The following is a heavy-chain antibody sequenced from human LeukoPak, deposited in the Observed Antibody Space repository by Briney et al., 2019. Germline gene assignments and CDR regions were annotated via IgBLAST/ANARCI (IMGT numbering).Heavy chain of an antibody. J-gene: IGHJ4*02. D-gene: IGHD4-17*01. CDR2: IYYSGST. CDR1: GGSISSSSYY. V-gene: IGHV4-39*07. CDR3: ARGGDDYGDRAVRFGY. Sequence: SETLSLTCTVSGGSISSSSYYWGWIRQPPGKGLEWIGSIYYSGSTYYNPSLKSRVTISVDTSKNQFSLKLSSVTAADTAVYYCARGGDDYGDRAVRFGYWGQGTLVTVSS.